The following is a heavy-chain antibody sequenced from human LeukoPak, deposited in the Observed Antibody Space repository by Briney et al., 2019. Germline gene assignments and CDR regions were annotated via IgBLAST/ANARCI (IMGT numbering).Heavy chain of an antibody. V-gene: IGHV1-69*10. D-gene: IGHD2-2*02. CDR1: GGTFSSYA. CDR2: IIPILGIA. J-gene: IGHJ4*02. Sequence: ASVKVSCKASGGTFSSYAISWVRQAPGQGLEWMGGIIPILGIANYAQKFQGRVTITADKSTSTAYMELSSLRSEDTAVYYCARAGGATAIPGLNYFDYWGQGTLVTVSS. CDR3: ARAGGATAIPGLNYFDY.